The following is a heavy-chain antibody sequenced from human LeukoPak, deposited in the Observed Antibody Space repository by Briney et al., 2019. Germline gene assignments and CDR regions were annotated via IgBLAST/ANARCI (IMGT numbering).Heavy chain of an antibody. V-gene: IGHV4-34*01. CDR2: INHSGST. D-gene: IGHD2-15*01. CDR1: GGSFSGYY. J-gene: IGHJ4*02. CDR3: ARDGSSGGRSIDY. Sequence: PSETLSLTCAVYGGSFSGYYWSWIRQPPGKGLEWIGEINHSGSTNYTPSLKSRVTISVDTSKNQFSLKLSSVTAADTAVYYCARDGSSGGRSIDYWGQGTLVTVSS.